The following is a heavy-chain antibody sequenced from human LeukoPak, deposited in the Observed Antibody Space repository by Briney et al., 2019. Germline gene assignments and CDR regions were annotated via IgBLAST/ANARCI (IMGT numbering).Heavy chain of an antibody. V-gene: IGHV4-39*07. CDR2: IYSRGST. CDR1: GGSISSSNYY. J-gene: IGHJ4*02. Sequence: SETLSLTCIVSGGSISSSNYYWGWIRQSPGKGLEWIGSIYSRGSTYYNPSLKSRVIVSSDMSKNQFSLMLNSVTAADTAVYYRARGRKYTSGYRVTELGSGYSDYWGQGTLVTVSS. CDR3: ARGRKYTSGYRVTELGSGYSDY. D-gene: IGHD5-18*01.